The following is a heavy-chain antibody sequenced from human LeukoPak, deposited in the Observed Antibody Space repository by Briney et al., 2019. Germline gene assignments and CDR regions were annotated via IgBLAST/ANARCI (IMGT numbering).Heavy chain of an antibody. J-gene: IGHJ3*02. CDR2: IYYSGST. CDR3: ARQSSSGWYRGAFDI. V-gene: IGHV4-59*08. D-gene: IGHD6-19*01. Sequence: PSETLSLTCTVSGGSISSYYWSWIRQPPGKGLEWIGYIYYSGSTNYNPSLKSRVTISVDTSKNQFSLKLSSVTAADTAVYYCARQSSSGWYRGAFDIWGQGTMVTVSS. CDR1: GGSISSYY.